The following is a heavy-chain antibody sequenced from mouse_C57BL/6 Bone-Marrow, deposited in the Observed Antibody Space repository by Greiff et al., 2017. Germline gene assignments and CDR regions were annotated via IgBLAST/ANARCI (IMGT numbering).Heavy chain of an antibody. Sequence: EVKVVESGGDLVKPGGSLKLSCAASGFTFSSYGMSWVRQTPDKRLEWVATICSGGSCTYYPDSVKGRFTISRANAKNTTYLQMSSLKSEDTAMYYCARDLLSEDWFAYWGQGTLVTVSA. CDR1: GFTFSSYG. V-gene: IGHV5-6*01. D-gene: IGHD2-1*01. CDR3: ARDLLSEDWFAY. J-gene: IGHJ3*01. CDR2: ICSGGSCT.